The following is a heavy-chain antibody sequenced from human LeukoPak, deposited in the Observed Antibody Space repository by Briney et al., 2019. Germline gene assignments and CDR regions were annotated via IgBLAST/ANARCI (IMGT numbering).Heavy chain of an antibody. Sequence: GGSLRLSCAAFGFSFRDYYMSWIRQAPGKGLEWLSYISTSSRYIKYADSVTGRFSISRVNGDDSLYLQMNNLRGEDTAIYFCARHYGDSSSFDYWGQGTLVTVSS. CDR2: ISTSSRYI. D-gene: IGHD4-17*01. CDR3: ARHYGDSSSFDY. CDR1: GFSFRDYY. V-gene: IGHV3-11*03. J-gene: IGHJ4*02.